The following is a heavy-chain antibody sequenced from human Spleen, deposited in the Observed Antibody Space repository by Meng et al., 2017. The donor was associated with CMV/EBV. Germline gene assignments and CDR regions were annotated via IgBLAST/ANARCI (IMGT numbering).Heavy chain of an antibody. CDR3: ARAPVFLGYCSSTSCYQLGLFDY. D-gene: IGHD2-2*01. Sequence: YYWSWIRQPPGKGLEWIGEINHSGSTNYSPSLKSRVTISVDTSKNQFSLKLSSVTAADTAVYYCARAPVFLGYCSSTSCYQLGLFDYWGQGTLVTVSS. CDR2: INHSGST. CDR1: YY. V-gene: IGHV4-34*01. J-gene: IGHJ4*02.